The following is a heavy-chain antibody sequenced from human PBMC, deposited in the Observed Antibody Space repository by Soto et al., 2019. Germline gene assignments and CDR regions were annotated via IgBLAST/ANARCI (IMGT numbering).Heavy chain of an antibody. D-gene: IGHD5-12*01. CDR3: ARDPRYSGYDSYGMDV. J-gene: IGHJ6*02. CDR1: GFTFSSYA. CDR2: ISYDGSNK. Sequence: QVQLVESGGGVVQPGRSLRLSCAASGFTFSSYAMHWVRQAPGKGLEWVAVISYDGSNKYYADSVKGRFTISRDNSKNXLYLQMNSLRAEDTAVYYCARDPRYSGYDSYGMDVWGQGTTVTVSS. V-gene: IGHV3-30-3*01.